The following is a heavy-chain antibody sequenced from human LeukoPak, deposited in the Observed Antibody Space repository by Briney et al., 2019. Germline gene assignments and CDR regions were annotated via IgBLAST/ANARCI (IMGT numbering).Heavy chain of an antibody. CDR3: ARDYRSSSGRSIDY. CDR2: IKQDGGEK. J-gene: IGHJ4*02. V-gene: IGHV3-7*01. Sequence: GGSLRLSCAASGFTFSNYWMSWVRQAPGKGLEWVANIKQDGGEKYYVNSVKGRFTISRDNANNSLYLQMNSLRAEDTAVYYCARDYRSSSGRSIDYWGQGTLVTVSS. D-gene: IGHD6-6*01. CDR1: GFTFSNYW.